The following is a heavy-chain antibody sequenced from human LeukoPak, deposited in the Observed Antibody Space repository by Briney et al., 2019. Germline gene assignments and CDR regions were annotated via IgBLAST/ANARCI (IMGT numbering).Heavy chain of an antibody. CDR1: GFTFSSYA. Sequence: GGSLRLSCAASGFTFSSYAMNWVRQAPGKGLMWVSHINRDGSRTDYADSVKGRFTISRDDAKNTLYLQVNSLRAEDTAVYFCARGGSDTAMAHDYWGQGTLVTVSS. CDR3: ARGGSDTAMAHDY. CDR2: INRDGSRT. V-gene: IGHV3-74*01. D-gene: IGHD5-18*01. J-gene: IGHJ4*02.